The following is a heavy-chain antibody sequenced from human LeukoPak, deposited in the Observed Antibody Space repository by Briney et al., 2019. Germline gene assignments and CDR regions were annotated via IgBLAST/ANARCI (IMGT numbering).Heavy chain of an antibody. J-gene: IGHJ3*02. CDR2: VYHSGST. CDR3: VRVAVEMATIKGLDI. Sequence: NPSETLSLTCAVSGASVRSYNYWSWVRQPPGKGLEWLGEVYHSGSTIYNPSLESRITISIDSSKNQFSLKLTSVTAADTAVYYCVRVAVEMATIKGLDIWGRGTMVTVSS. D-gene: IGHD5-24*01. CDR1: GASVRSYNY. V-gene: IGHV4-4*02.